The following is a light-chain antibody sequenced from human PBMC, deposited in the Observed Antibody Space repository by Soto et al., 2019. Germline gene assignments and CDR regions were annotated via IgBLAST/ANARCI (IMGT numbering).Light chain of an antibody. CDR2: RNS. CDR1: SSNIGSND. CDR3: AAWDDSLSGRL. Sequence: QSVLTQPPSASGTPGQRVIISCSGSSSNIGSNDVDWYQQLSGTAPRLLIYRNSQRPSGVPDRFSGSKSGTSASLAISGLRSDDGSDYYCAAWDDSLSGRLFGGGTKLTVL. V-gene: IGLV1-47*01. J-gene: IGLJ2*01.